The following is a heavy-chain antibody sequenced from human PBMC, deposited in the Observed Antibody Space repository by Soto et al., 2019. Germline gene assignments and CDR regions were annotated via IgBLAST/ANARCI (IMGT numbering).Heavy chain of an antibody. CDR3: ARSKQLWTFDY. V-gene: IGHV4-59*01. Sequence: QVQLHESGPGLVKPSETLSLTCTVSGDSISSYYWSWIRQPPGQGVEWIGYIHYSGSTNHTTSLKSRVTISVYTSKNHFSLRLSSVTAADTAVYYWARSKQLWTFDYWGQGTLVTVSA. J-gene: IGHJ4*02. CDR1: GDSISSYY. D-gene: IGHD5-18*01. CDR2: IHYSGST.